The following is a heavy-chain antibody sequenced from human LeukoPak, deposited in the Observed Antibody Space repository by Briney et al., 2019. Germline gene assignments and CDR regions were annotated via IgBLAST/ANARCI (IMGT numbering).Heavy chain of an antibody. D-gene: IGHD2-2*02. CDR1: GYTFTSYD. CDR3: ARDAIYCSSTSCSTNWFDP. Sequence: ASVKVSCKASGYTFTSYDINWVRQATGQGLEWMGWMNPNNGNTGYAQKFQGRVTMTRNTSISTAYMELSSLRSEDTAVYYCARDAIYCSSTSCSTNWFDPWGQGTPVTVSS. J-gene: IGHJ5*02. CDR2: MNPNNGNT. V-gene: IGHV1-8*01.